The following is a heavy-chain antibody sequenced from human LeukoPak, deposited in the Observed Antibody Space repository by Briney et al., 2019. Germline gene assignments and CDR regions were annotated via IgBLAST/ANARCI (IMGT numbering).Heavy chain of an antibody. Sequence: SETLSLTCAVSGGPFSGYFWSWIRQPPGKGLEWIGEIHNSGTTNYNPSLNSRVTISEDTSKNQFSLQLNSVTPEDTAVYYCARGSSISIRSLDFWAQGTLVTVSS. V-gene: IGHV4-34*01. CDR2: IHNSGTT. D-gene: IGHD6-6*01. CDR1: GGPFSGYF. CDR3: ARGSSISIRSLDF. J-gene: IGHJ4*02.